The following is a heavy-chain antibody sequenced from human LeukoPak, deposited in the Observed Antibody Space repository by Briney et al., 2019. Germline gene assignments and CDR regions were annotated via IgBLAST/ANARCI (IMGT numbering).Heavy chain of an antibody. Sequence: SETLSLTCSVSGGSISSYYWSWMRQPPGKGLEWIGSVYYTGSTNYNPSLKSRVTISVDMSKNQFSLKLSSVTAADTAVYYCARDGPAAGHAFDYWGQGTLVTVSS. CDR2: VYYTGST. CDR3: ARDGPAAGHAFDY. V-gene: IGHV4-59*01. J-gene: IGHJ4*02. CDR1: GGSISSYY.